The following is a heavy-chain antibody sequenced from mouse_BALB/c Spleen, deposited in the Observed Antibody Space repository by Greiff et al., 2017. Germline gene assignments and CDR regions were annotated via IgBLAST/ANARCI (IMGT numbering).Heavy chain of an antibody. Sequence: VKLMESGAELVRPGASVTLSCKASGYTFTDYEMHWVKQTPVHGLEWIGAIDPETGGTAYNQKFKGKATLTADKSSSTAYMELRSLTSEDSAVYYCTRSGNFAYWGQGTLVTVSA. CDR1: GYTFTDYE. CDR2: IDPETGGT. V-gene: IGHV1-15*01. J-gene: IGHJ3*01. CDR3: TRSGNFAY. D-gene: IGHD2-1*01.